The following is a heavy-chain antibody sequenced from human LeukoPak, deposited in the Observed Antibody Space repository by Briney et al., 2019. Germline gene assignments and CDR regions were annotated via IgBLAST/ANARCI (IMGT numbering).Heavy chain of an antibody. CDR2: IRYDGSYE. CDR1: GFTFNSYG. D-gene: IGHD6-25*01. CDR3: AKDARLHLYYYYNYMDI. V-gene: IGHV3-30*02. J-gene: IGHJ6*03. Sequence: GGSLRLSCAASGFTFNSYGMHWVRQAPGKGLEWVAFIRYDGSYEYYADSVKGRFTISRDNSKTTLYLQMNSLRSEDTAVYYCAKDARLHLYYYYNYMDICGKWTTVTVSS.